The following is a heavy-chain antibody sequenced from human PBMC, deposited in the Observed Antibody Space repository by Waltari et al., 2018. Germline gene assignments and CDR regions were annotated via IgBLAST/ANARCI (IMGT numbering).Heavy chain of an antibody. CDR3: TTDQGDSYTFYSFDY. Sequence: EVQLVESGGGLVNPGGALRLSCAASGFTFSNTLMDWCRQAPGKGLEWIARIKTQSDGGGATYYAAPVTGRFTVSRDDSKNMLYLQMSSLKTEDTAMYYCTTDQGDSYTFYSFDYWGQGTLVTVSS. D-gene: IGHD3-16*02. CDR2: IKTQSDGGGAT. V-gene: IGHV3-15*01. CDR1: GFTFSNTL. J-gene: IGHJ4*02.